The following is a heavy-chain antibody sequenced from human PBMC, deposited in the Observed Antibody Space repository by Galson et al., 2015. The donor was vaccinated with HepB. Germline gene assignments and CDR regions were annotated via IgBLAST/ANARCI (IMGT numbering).Heavy chain of an antibody. D-gene: IGHD3-22*01. CDR2: IDWDDDK. J-gene: IGHJ6*02. CDR3: ARIDYYDKGYYYGMDV. CDR1: GFSLSTSGMC. Sequence: PALVKPTQTLTLTCTFSGFSLSTSGMCVSWIRQPPGKALEWLALIDWDDDKYYSTSLKTRLTISKDTSKNQVVLTMTNMDPVDTATYYCARIDYYDKGYYYGMDVWGQGTTVTVSS. V-gene: IGHV2-70*01.